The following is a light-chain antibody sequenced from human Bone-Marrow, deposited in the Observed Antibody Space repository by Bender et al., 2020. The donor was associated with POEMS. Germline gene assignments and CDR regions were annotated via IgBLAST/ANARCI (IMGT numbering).Light chain of an antibody. CDR1: SSDVGSYSL. V-gene: IGLV2-23*01. CDR2: EGN. CDR3: CVYAGARTADI. J-gene: IGLJ1*01. Sequence: QSALTQPRSVSGSPEQSVTISCTGTSSDVGSYSLVSWYQQHPGKAPKLIIYEGNKRPSGISNRFSASKSGDTASLTITGLQADDEADYYCCVYAGARTADIFGSGTKVTVL.